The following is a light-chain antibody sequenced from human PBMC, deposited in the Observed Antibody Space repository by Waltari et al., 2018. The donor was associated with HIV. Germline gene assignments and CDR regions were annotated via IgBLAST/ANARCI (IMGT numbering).Light chain of an antibody. CDR2: WAS. V-gene: IGKV4-1*01. Sequence: DIVMTQSPDSLAVSLGERATINCKSSQSVLYSSNNKNYLAWYQQKPGQSPKLLIYWASTRESGGPDRFSGSGSGTDFTLTISSLQAEDVAVYYCLQYYSTPRTFGQGTKVEIK. CDR1: QSVLYSSNNKNY. J-gene: IGKJ1*01. CDR3: LQYYSTPRT.